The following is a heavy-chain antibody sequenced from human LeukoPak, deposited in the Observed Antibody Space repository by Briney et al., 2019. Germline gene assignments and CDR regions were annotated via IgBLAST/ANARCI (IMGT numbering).Heavy chain of an antibody. CDR1: GFTFSSYG. CDR3: AKAQFNFASGAYPPFDN. D-gene: IGHD3-10*01. Sequence: PGGSLRLSCATSGFTFSSYGMHWVRQAPGKGLEWVAFLRYDASNKYSADSVRGRFTISRDNSKNTLYLQMNNLRAEDTAVYFCAKAQFNFASGAYPPFDNWGQGTLVTVFS. CDR2: LRYDASNK. V-gene: IGHV3-30*02. J-gene: IGHJ4*02.